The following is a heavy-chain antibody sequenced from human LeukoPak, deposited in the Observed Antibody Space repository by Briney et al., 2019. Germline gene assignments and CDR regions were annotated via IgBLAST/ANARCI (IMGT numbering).Heavy chain of an antibody. Sequence: LAGGSLRLSCAASGLTFSSSWMAWARPAPGKGLQWVTNLNPDGSAKNHVDSVRRRFSISRDNAQNSLYLQINSLRAEDTAVYYCARDRAYDVFDYWGQGTLVTVSS. CDR1: GLTFSSSW. J-gene: IGHJ4*02. CDR3: ARDRAYDVFDY. V-gene: IGHV3-7*01. CDR2: LNPDGSAK. D-gene: IGHD5-12*01.